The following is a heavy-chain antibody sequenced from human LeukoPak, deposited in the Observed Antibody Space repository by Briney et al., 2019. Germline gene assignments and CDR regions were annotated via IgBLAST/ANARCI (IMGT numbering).Heavy chain of an antibody. CDR1: GYTFTDYY. CDR3: ARNRYGYNFGY. J-gene: IGHJ4*02. V-gene: IGHV1-2*02. D-gene: IGHD5-24*01. Sequence: ASVKVSCKASGYTFTDYYFHWVRQAPGQGLEWMGWINPNSGGTNYAQKFQGRVTMTRDTSISTAYMELSGLTSDDTAVYYCARNRYGYNFGYWAQGTLVTVSS. CDR2: INPNSGGT.